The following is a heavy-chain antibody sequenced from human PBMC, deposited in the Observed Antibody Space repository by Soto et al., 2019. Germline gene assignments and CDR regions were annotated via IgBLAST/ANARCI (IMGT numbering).Heavy chain of an antibody. D-gene: IGHD2-21*01. V-gene: IGHV4-39*01. J-gene: IGHJ5*02. CDR1: GGSISTSRSY. CDR2: IFYSGST. CDR3: ARQPTTGDTDLWFDP. Sequence: QLQLLESGPGLVKASETLSLTCNVSGGSISTSRSYWAWIRQPPGKRLEWLANIFYSGSTYYNPSLARRVTVSVDTSKNEFSLKLRSVTAADTAVYYCARQPTTGDTDLWFDPWGQGTLVTVSS.